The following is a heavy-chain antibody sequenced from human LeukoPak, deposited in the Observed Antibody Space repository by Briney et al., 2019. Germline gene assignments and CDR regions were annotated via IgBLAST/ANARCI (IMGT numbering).Heavy chain of an antibody. CDR1: GFTFSSYG. J-gene: IGHJ3*02. D-gene: IGHD5-18*01. V-gene: IGHV3-30*02. CDR3: ARDSVRGYSYGPDDGFDI. Sequence: GGSLRLSCAASGFTFSSYGMHWVRQAPGKGLEWVAFIRYDGSNKYYADSVKGRFTISRDNSKNTLYLQMNSLRAEDTAVYYCARDSVRGYSYGPDDGFDIWGQGTMVTVSS. CDR2: IRYDGSNK.